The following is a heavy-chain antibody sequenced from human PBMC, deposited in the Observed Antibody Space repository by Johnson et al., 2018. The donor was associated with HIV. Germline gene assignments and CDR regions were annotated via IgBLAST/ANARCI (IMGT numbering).Heavy chain of an antibody. J-gene: IGHJ3*02. D-gene: IGHD3-22*01. Sequence: QVQLVESGGGVVQPVRSLRLSCVASGFTFSSYAMHWVRQAPGKGLEWVAVISYDGSNKYYADSVKGRFTISRDNAKNSLYLQMNSLRAEDTAVYYCARVAMKVDAFDIWGQGTMVTVSS. CDR1: GFTFSSYA. CDR3: ARVAMKVDAFDI. CDR2: ISYDGSNK. V-gene: IGHV3-30-3*01.